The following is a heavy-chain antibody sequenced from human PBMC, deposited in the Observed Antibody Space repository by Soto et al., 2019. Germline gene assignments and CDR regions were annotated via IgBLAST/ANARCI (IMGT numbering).Heavy chain of an antibody. Sequence: ASVKVSCKASGYTFTSYGISWVRQAPGQGLEWMGWISAYNGNTNYAQKLQGRVTMTTDTSTSTAYMELRSLRSDDTAVYYCARDCYSGYDCDWSDPWGQGTLVTVSS. J-gene: IGHJ5*02. CDR3: ARDCYSGYDCDWSDP. CDR1: GYTFTSYG. CDR2: ISAYNGNT. D-gene: IGHD5-12*01. V-gene: IGHV1-18*01.